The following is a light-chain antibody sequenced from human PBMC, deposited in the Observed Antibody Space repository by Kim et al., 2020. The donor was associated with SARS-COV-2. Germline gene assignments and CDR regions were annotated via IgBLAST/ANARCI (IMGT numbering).Light chain of an antibody. J-gene: IGLJ2*01. Sequence: GQSITNSCTGITSDRVYYDKISWYKQRPGKAPTLIIYDVALRPSGVSNRLSGSKSGNTASLTISDLQADDEADYYCSAYVGDNSRVFGGGTQLTVL. CDR3: SAYVGDNSRV. CDR2: DVA. CDR1: TSDRVYYDK. V-gene: IGLV2-14*03.